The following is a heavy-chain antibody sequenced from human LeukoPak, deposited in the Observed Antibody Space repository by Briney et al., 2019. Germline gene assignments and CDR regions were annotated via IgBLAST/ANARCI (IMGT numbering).Heavy chain of an antibody. J-gene: IGHJ4*02. D-gene: IGHD6-13*01. CDR1: GFTFNTYT. CDR2: ISSSGSTI. V-gene: IGHV3-48*04. Sequence: GGSLRLSCAASGFTFNTYTMNWVRQAPGKGLEWVSYISSSGSTIYYADSVKGRFTISRDNAKNSVYLQMNSLRAEDTAVYYCARGGGSGRYGLPFDHWGQGTLVTVSS. CDR3: ARGGGSGRYGLPFDH.